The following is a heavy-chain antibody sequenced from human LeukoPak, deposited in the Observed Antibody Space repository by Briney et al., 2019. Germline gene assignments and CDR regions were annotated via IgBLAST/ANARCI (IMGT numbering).Heavy chain of an antibody. J-gene: IGHJ3*02. D-gene: IGHD3-22*01. CDR1: GYTFTGYY. V-gene: IGHV1-18*04. CDR3: ARDGHRRYHYDSSGREDAFDI. CDR2: ISAYNGYT. Sequence: ASVKVSCKASGYTFTGYYMHWVRQAPGQGLEWMGWISAYNGYTNYAQKLQGRVTMTTDTSTSTAYMELRSLRSDDTAVYYCARDGHRRYHYDSSGREDAFDIWGQGTVVTVSS.